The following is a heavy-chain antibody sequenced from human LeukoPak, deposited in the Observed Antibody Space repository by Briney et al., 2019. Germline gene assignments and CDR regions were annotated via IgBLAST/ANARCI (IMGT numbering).Heavy chain of an antibody. V-gene: IGHV3-23*01. CDR1: GFIFNNYA. D-gene: IGHD6-19*01. CDR2: ISGRGDST. J-gene: IGHJ4*02. Sequence: PGESLILSCATSGFIFNNYAMTWVRQAPGKGLEWASTISGRGDSTYDADSVRGRFTISRDNSQNSLYLQMNSLRAEDTAVYYCAKGPRPDISVAHTLERWGQGTLVTVSS. CDR3: AKGPRPDISVAHTLER.